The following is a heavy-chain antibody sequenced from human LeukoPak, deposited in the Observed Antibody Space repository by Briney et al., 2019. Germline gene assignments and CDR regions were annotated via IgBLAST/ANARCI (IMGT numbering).Heavy chain of an antibody. CDR1: GFTFSPYW. D-gene: IGHD2-2*01. J-gene: IGHJ4*02. Sequence: GGSLRLSCAASGFTFSPYWMHWVRQAPGKELVWVARITSDGSSTAYADSVKGRFTISRDNTKNTLYLQMNNLRAEDTAVYYCARAESNRTSCNTESDYWGQGTLVTVSS. V-gene: IGHV3-74*01. CDR2: ITSDGSST. CDR3: ARAESNRTSCNTESDY.